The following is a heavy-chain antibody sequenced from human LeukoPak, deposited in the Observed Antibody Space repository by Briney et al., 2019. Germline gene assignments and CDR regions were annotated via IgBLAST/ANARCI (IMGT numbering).Heavy chain of an antibody. CDR1: GFTFDDYG. CDR2: MNWNGGIT. Sequence: GGSLRLSCAASGFTFDDYGMSWVRQAPGKGLEWVSGMNWNGGITVYADSVKGRFTISRDNFKNTLYLQMNSLRAEDTAVYYCAKDHPTTGHAFDIWGQGTMVTVSS. CDR3: AKDHPTTGHAFDI. V-gene: IGHV3-20*04. J-gene: IGHJ3*02. D-gene: IGHD1-14*01.